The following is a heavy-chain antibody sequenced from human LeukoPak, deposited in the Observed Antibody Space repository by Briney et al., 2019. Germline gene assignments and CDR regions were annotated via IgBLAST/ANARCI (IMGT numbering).Heavy chain of an antibody. D-gene: IGHD3-3*01. CDR2: ISGSGGST. J-gene: IGHJ3*02. CDR1: GFTFSSYA. Sequence: GGSLRLSCAASGFTFSSYAMSWVRQAPGKGLEWVSAISGSGGSTYYADSVKGRFTISRDNSKNTLYLQMNSLRAEDTAVYYCAKGEGYDFWSGYYTEGAFDIWGQGTMVTVSS. CDR3: AKGEGYDFWSGYYTEGAFDI. V-gene: IGHV3-23*01.